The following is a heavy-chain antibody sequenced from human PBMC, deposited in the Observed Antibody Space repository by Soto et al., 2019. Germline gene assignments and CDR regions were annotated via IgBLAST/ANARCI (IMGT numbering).Heavy chain of an antibody. CDR3: ARDQGGQSGNFIFDN. CDR1: GFTCTDYV. Sequence: PXGSLRLSGAASGFTCTDYVMHWVRQAPGKGLEWVVVIWYRGRDIFYADSVKGRFTISRDNSKNTLYLQLNSLRAEDTAVYYCARDQGGQSGNFIFDNWGQGTLVTVSS. D-gene: IGHD1-26*01. CDR2: IWYRGRDI. J-gene: IGHJ4*02. V-gene: IGHV3-33*01.